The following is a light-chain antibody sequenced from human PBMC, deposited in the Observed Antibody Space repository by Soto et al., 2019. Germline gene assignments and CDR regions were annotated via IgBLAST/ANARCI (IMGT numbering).Light chain of an antibody. Sequence: AIRMTQSPSSLSASTRDRVTKTCRASQGISSYLAWYQQKPGKAPKLLIYAASTLQSGVPSRFSGSGSGTDFTLTICCLQSEDFATYYCQQYYSYPPTFGQGTKV. CDR3: QQYYSYPPT. CDR2: AAS. J-gene: IGKJ1*01. V-gene: IGKV1-8*01. CDR1: QGISSY.